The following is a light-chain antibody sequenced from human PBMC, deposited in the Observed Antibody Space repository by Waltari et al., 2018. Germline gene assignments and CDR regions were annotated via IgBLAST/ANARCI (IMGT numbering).Light chain of an antibody. Sequence: QSALTQPPSASGSPGQSVTISCTGTSSDVGDYNYVSWYQQHPGKAPKLMIFAVSKRPSGVPDRFSGSKSGNTASLTVSGLQADDEADYYCSSYAGSNNWVFGGGTKLTVL. CDR1: SSDVGDYNY. CDR2: AVS. V-gene: IGLV2-8*01. CDR3: SSYAGSNNWV. J-gene: IGLJ3*02.